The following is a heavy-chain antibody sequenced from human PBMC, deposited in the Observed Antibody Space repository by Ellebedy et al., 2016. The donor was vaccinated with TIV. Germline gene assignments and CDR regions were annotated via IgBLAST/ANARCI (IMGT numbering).Heavy chain of an antibody. CDR1: GFTFGGHS. CDR3: ARRGLAAGGTLLYY. D-gene: IGHD6-13*01. J-gene: IGHJ4*02. V-gene: IGHV3-7*03. CDR2: IKQDGSEK. Sequence: GESLKISCAASGFTFGGHSMTWVRQAPGKGLEWVAHIKQDGSEKYYVDSVKGRFTISRDNAENSLYLQMNSLRAEDTAVYYCARRGLAAGGTLLYYWGQGTLVTVSS.